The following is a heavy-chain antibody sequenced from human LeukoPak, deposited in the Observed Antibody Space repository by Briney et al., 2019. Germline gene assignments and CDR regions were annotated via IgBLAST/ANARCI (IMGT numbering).Heavy chain of an antibody. CDR3: ARGGEVIDY. J-gene: IGHJ4*02. D-gene: IGHD3-10*01. CDR1: GGSISGSY. Sequence: SETLSLTCTVSGGSISGSYWSWIRQPPGKGLEWIGYIYYNGNTNYNPSLKSRVTISVDTSKNQFSLKVSSVTAADTAVYYCARGGEVIDYWGQGTLVTVSS. V-gene: IGHV4-59*08. CDR2: IYYNGNT.